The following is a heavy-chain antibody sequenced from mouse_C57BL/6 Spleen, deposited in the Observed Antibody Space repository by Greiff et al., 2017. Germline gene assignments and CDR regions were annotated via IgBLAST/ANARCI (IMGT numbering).Heavy chain of an antibody. CDR2: IDPSDSET. CDR1: GYTFTSYW. CDR3: ARGASYSNLYYYAMDY. V-gene: IGHV1-52*01. J-gene: IGHJ4*01. D-gene: IGHD2-5*01. Sequence: QVQLQQSGPELVRPGSSVKLSCKASGYTFTSYWMHWVKQRPIQGLEWIGNIDPSDSETHYNQKVRDKDALTVDKSSSTVYMQLSSLTSEDSAVYYCARGASYSNLYYYAMDYWGQGTSVTVSS.